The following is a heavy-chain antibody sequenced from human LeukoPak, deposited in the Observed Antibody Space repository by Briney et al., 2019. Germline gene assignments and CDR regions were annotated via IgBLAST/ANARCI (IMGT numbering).Heavy chain of an antibody. CDR3: ARGYGSGSFNELEF. CDR2: IKSSYST. CDR1: GFTFSSYA. D-gene: IGHD3-10*01. V-gene: IGHV3-23*01. Sequence: GGSLRLSCAASGFTFSSYALSWVRQAPGKGLEWVSGIKSSYSTYNADSVKGRFTISRDNSKNTLRLQMNSLRAEDTAVYYCARGYGSGSFNELEFWGQGTLVTVSS. J-gene: IGHJ4*02.